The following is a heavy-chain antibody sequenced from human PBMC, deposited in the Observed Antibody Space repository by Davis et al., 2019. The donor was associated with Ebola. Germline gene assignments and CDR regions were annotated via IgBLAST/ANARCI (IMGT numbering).Heavy chain of an antibody. CDR1: GFTFDAYG. V-gene: IGHV3-20*04. Sequence: PGGSLRLSCAAFGFTFDAYGMSWVRQVPGKGLEWVSGINWNGRTTGYADSVKGRFTISRDNAKNSLYLQMNSLRAEDTAVYYCTDYYYYGMDVWGQGTTVTVSS. CDR3: TDYYYYGMDV. J-gene: IGHJ6*02. CDR2: INWNGRTT.